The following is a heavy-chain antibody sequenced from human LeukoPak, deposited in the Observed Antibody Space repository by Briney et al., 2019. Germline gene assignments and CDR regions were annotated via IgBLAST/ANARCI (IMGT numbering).Heavy chain of an antibody. J-gene: IGHJ6*03. CDR1: GGSFSGYY. Sequence: PSETLSLTCAVYGGSFSGYYWSWIRQPPGKGLEWIGYIYYSGGTNYNPSLKSRVTISVGTSKNQFSLKLSSVTAADTAVYYCARGGGLGYYYYYMDVWGKGTTVTISS. CDR3: ARGGGLGYYYYYMDV. CDR2: IYYSGGT. D-gene: IGHD3/OR15-3a*01. V-gene: IGHV4-59*01.